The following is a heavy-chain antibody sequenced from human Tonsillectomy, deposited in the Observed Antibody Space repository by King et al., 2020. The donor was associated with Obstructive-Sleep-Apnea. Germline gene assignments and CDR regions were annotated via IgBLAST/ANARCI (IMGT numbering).Heavy chain of an antibody. D-gene: IGHD5-12*01. J-gene: IGHJ4*02. V-gene: IGHV4-59*08. CDR3: ARPAYGGYDTYFDS. CDR1: VGSISSSY. Sequence: LQLQESGPGLVKPSETLSLTCTVSVGSISSSYWSWIRQPPGKGLEWIGYIYFSGSSDYNPSLKSRVTMSGDTSKDQFSLNLSSVTAADTAVYYCARPAYGGYDTYFDSWGQGTLVTVSS. CDR2: IYFSGSS.